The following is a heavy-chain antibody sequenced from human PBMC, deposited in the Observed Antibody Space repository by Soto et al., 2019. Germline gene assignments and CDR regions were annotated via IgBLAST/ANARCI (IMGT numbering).Heavy chain of an antibody. CDR1: GFSFSSYG. J-gene: IGHJ4*02. CDR2: ILDDGSDK. CDR3: ARVDVYGDNGLDY. Sequence: QVQLVESGGGVVQPGRSLRLSCAASGFSFSSYGMHWVRQAPGKGLEWVAVILDDGSDKDYTDAVKGRFTISRDNSKNTLYLEMNCLRAEDTAVYYCARVDVYGDNGLDYWGQGPLVTVSS. D-gene: IGHD4-17*01. V-gene: IGHV3-33*01.